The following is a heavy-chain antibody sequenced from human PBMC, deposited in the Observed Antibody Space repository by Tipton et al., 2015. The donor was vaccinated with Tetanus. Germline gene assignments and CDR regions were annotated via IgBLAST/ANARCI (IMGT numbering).Heavy chain of an antibody. Sequence: TLSLTCTVSGGSISSYYWSWIRQPPGKGLEWIGYIYYSGGTNYNPFLKSRVTISVDTSKNQFSLKLSSVTAADTAVYYCARGGIAAAGGGLDYWGQGTLVTVSS. CDR1: GGSISSYY. V-gene: IGHV4-59*01. CDR3: ARGGIAAAGGGLDY. CDR2: IYYSGGT. D-gene: IGHD6-13*01. J-gene: IGHJ4*02.